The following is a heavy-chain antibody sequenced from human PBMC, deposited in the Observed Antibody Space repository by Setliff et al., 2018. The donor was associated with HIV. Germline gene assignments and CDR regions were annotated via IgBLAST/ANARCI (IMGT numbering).Heavy chain of an antibody. Sequence: PSETLSLTCTVSGDSFNNYYCSWIRQLPGKGLEWIAYMSYSGGANYNPSLKSRVTISVETSKGQFSLRLSSVTAADTAVYYCARLPRIALSGTFGWFDPWGQGTLVTVSS. V-gene: IGHV4-59*08. CDR1: GDSFNNYY. D-gene: IGHD6-19*01. J-gene: IGHJ5*02. CDR3: ARLPRIALSGTFGWFDP. CDR2: MSYSGGA.